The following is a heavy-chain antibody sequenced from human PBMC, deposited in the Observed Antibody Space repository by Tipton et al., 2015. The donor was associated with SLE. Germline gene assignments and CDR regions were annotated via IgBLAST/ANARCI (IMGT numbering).Heavy chain of an antibody. V-gene: IGHV4-39*07. CDR2: VYSGGNT. J-gene: IGHJ4*02. CDR1: GGSISSSPYY. Sequence: TLSLTCTVSGGSISSSPYYWAWIRQPPGKGLEWIGTVYSGGNTYHIPSLKTRVTISGDTSKNQVSLRLSSVTAADTAVYYCASRGRWEQPEDYWGQGTLVTVPS. D-gene: IGHD1-26*01. CDR3: ASRGRWEQPEDY.